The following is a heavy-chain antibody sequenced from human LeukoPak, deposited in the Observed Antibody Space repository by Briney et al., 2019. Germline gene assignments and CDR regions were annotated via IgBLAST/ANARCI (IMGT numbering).Heavy chain of an antibody. V-gene: IGHV3-33*01. CDR1: GFTFSTYG. CDR3: ARDQGFCTSTSCYSVGGYFDY. J-gene: IGHJ4*02. Sequence: PGGPLRLPCAASGFTFSTYGMLGLREARGKGLVWVGAVWCDGRNKNYADSVKGRFTIARDNYKNTVYLQMNSLRADDTAVYYCARDQGFCTSTSCYSVGGYFDYWGQGTLVTVSS. D-gene: IGHD2-2*02. CDR2: VWCDGRNK.